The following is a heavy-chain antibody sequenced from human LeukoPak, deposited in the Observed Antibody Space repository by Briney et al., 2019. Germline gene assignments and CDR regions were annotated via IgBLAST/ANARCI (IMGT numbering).Heavy chain of an antibody. CDR1: GFTFTNYY. V-gene: IGHV3-11*01. CDR2: ISSSGSTI. D-gene: IGHD3-10*01. Sequence: PGRSLRLSHAASGFTFTNYYMGWIRHAPGNWLGWVSYISSSGSTIYYADSVKGRFTISRDNAKNSLYLQMNSLRAEDAAVYYCASVIDEYWGQGTLVPVSS. CDR3: ASVIDEY. J-gene: IGHJ4*02.